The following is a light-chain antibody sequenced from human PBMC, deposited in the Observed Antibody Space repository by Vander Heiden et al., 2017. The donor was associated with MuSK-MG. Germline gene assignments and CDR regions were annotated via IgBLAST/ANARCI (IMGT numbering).Light chain of an antibody. J-gene: IGKJ4*01. Sequence: EIVLTQSPATLSSSTGESATLSCRASQTVSSYLAWYQQKPGQPPRLLIYDASSRATGIPARFSGSGSGTDFTLTISSLEPEDFAVYYCQQRSDWPLTFGGGTKVEIK. V-gene: IGKV3-11*01. CDR2: DAS. CDR1: QTVSSY. CDR3: QQRSDWPLT.